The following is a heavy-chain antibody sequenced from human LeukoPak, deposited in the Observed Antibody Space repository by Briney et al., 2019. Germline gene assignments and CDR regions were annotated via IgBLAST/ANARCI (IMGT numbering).Heavy chain of an antibody. V-gene: IGHV1-46*01. J-gene: IGHJ4*02. CDR2: INPSGGST. CDR3: ARDSGYGSGNYVDY. D-gene: IGHD3-10*01. CDR1: GFTFSSYG. Sequence: GGSLRLSCAASGFTFSSYGMHWVRQAPGQGLEWMGIINPSGGSTSYAQKFQGRVTMTRDTSTSTVYMELSSLRSEDTAVYYCARDSGYGSGNYVDYWGQGTLVTVSS.